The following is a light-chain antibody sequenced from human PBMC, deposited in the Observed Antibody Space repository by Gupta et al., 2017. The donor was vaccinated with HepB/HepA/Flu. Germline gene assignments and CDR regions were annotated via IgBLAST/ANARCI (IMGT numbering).Light chain of an antibody. Sequence: SYELTQPPSVSVSPGQTARITCSGDGLTKQYAYWYQQKPGQAPVLVMSKDSERPSGIPERFSGSSSGKTVTLTISGVQAEDEADYHCQSEDSIGSYVFFGGGTKLTVL. J-gene: IGLJ2*01. V-gene: IGLV3-25*03. CDR2: KDS. CDR3: QSEDSIGSYVF. CDR1: GLTKQY.